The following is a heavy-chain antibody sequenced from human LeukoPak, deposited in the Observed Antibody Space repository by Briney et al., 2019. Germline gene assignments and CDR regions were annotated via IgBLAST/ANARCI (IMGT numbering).Heavy chain of an antibody. D-gene: IGHD1-26*01. CDR1: GFTFSSYT. CDR2: ISYDGSNI. J-gene: IGHJ4*02. V-gene: IGHV3-30-3*01. CDR3: ARLSSKGSYYYFDY. Sequence: GGSLRLSCAASGFTFSSYTMHWVRQAPGKGLEWVAVISYDGSNIYYADSVKGRFTISRDNAKNSLYLQMNSLRAEDTAVYYCARLSSKGSYYYFDYWGQGTLVTVSS.